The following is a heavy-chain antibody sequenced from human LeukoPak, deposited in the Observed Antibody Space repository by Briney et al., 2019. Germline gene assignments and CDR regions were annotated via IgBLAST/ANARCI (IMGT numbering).Heavy chain of an antibody. CDR3: ARXXDXYXXXXXXXXXXXXXXXXXXXXXXXXXXXSFD. Sequence: SVKVSCKASGGTFSSYAISWVRQAPGQGLEWMGRIIPIFGTANYAQKFQGRVTITTDESTSTAYMELSSLRSEDTAVYYCARXXDXYXXXXXXXXXXXXXXXXXXXXXXXXXXXSFD. CDR1: GGTFSSYA. J-gene: IGHJ3*02. V-gene: IGHV1-69*05. CDR2: IIPIFGTA. D-gene: IGHD5-24*01.